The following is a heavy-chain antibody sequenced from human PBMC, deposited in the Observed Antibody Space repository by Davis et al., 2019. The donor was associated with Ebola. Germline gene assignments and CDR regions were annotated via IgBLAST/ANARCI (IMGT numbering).Heavy chain of an antibody. D-gene: IGHD2-15*01. CDR3: ARGAPNCSGGSCYLFWFDP. Sequence: PSETLSLTCAVYGGSFSGYYWSWIRQPPGKGLEWIGEINHSGSNNYNPYLKSRVTISVDTSKNQFSLKLSSVTAADTAVCYCARGAPNCSGGSCYLFWFDPWGQGTLVTVSS. J-gene: IGHJ5*02. CDR1: GGSFSGYY. V-gene: IGHV4-34*01. CDR2: INHSGSN.